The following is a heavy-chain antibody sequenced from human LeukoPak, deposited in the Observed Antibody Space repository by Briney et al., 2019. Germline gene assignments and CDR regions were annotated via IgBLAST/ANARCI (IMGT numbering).Heavy chain of an antibody. Sequence: ASVKLSCTASGYIFTGYYMHWVRQAPGQGLGWMGWINPNSGDTKFAREFQGRVTMTRDTSISTAYMGLSRLRSDDTAVYYCATQRGSYLWGTDFDYWGQGNLVTVSS. J-gene: IGHJ4*02. CDR1: GYIFTGYY. V-gene: IGHV1-2*02. CDR2: INPNSGDT. D-gene: IGHD3-16*01. CDR3: ATQRGSYLWGTDFDY.